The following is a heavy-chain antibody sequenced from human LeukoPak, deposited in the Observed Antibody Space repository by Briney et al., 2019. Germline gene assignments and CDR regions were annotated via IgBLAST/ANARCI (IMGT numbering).Heavy chain of an antibody. V-gene: IGHV3-21*01. D-gene: IGHD4-17*01. Sequence: GGSLRLSCAASGFTFSSYSMNWVRQAPGKGLEWVSSISSSSSYIYYADSVKGRFTISRDNAKNSLYLQMNSLRAEDTAVYYCARGRDYVGYYYYGMDVWGQGTTVTVSS. J-gene: IGHJ6*02. CDR3: ARGRDYVGYYYYGMDV. CDR1: GFTFSSYS. CDR2: ISSSSSYI.